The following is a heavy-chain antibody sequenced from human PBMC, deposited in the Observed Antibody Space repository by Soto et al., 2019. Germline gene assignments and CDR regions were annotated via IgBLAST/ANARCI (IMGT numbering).Heavy chain of an antibody. Sequence: ASETLSLTSAVSGGSLSSSNWWSWVRQPPGQTLEWLGELFYSGSTKYNPSLSSRVTISADQSNNVFSLRLTSVTAADTAMYYCVHHGGVPYYHDVWGHGVLVTVSS. J-gene: IGHJ6*02. CDR3: VHHGGVPYYHDV. D-gene: IGHD1-26*01. CDR2: LFYSGST. CDR1: GGSLSSSNW. V-gene: IGHV4-4*02.